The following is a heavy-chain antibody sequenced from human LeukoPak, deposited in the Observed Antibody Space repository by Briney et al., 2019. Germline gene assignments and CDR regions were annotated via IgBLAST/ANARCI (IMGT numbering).Heavy chain of an antibody. CDR1: GFTFSSYS. V-gene: IGHV3-23*01. Sequence: GGSLRLSCAASGFTFSSYSMNWVRQAPGKGLEWVSVISGSGGSTYYADSVKGRFTISRDNSKNTLYLQMNSLRAEDTAVYYCAKDERGGSPFDYWGQGTLVTVSS. D-gene: IGHD3-16*01. J-gene: IGHJ4*02. CDR2: ISGSGGST. CDR3: AKDERGGSPFDY.